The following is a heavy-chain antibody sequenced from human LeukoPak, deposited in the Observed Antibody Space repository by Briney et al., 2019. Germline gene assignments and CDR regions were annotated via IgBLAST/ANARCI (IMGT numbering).Heavy chain of an antibody. Sequence: GGSLRLSCAASAFTFSSYSMNWVRQAPGKGLEWASYISSGSSTIYYADSVKGRFTISRDNAKNSLYLQMNSLRAEDTAVYYCARDGVIVGNYYMDVWGKGTTVTVSS. D-gene: IGHD2-21*01. CDR1: AFTFSSYS. J-gene: IGHJ6*03. CDR3: ARDGVIVGNYYMDV. V-gene: IGHV3-48*01. CDR2: ISSGSSTI.